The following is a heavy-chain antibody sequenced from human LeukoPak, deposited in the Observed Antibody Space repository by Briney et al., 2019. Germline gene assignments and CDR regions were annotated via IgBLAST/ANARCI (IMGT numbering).Heavy chain of an antibody. CDR1: VYTFTSYG. Sequence: ASVNVSCKSSVYTFTSYGISWVGQAPGQGLEWMGWISAYNGNTNYAQKLQRRVTMTTDTSTSTAYMELRSLRSDDTAVYYCARANFDWSNDAFDIWGQGTMVTVSS. J-gene: IGHJ3*02. CDR3: ARANFDWSNDAFDI. CDR2: ISAYNGNT. D-gene: IGHD3-9*01. V-gene: IGHV1-18*01.